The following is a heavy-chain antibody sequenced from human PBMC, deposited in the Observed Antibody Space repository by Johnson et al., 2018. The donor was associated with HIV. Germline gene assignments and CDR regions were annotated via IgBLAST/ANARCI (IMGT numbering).Heavy chain of an antibody. V-gene: IGHV3-23*04. CDR3: ARDGLEVDAFDI. CDR1: GFSFSTYA. CDR2: ISAGGGTT. Sequence: VQLVESGGGVVQPGGSLRLSCAASGFSFSTYAMSWVRQAPGKGLEWVSSISAGGGTTHYADSVKGRFTISRDNFKNTLYLQMNSLRAEDTAVYYCARDGLEVDAFDIWGQGTMVTVSS. J-gene: IGHJ3*02. D-gene: IGHD3-3*01.